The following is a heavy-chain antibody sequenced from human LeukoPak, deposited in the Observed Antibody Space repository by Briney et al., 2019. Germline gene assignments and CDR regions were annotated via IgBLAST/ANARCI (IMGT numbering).Heavy chain of an antibody. V-gene: IGHV3-48*02. D-gene: IGHD6-19*01. CDR1: GFIFSSYS. J-gene: IGHJ4*02. CDR2: ISSSISFI. Sequence: GGSLRLSYAASGFIFSSYSMNWVRQAPGKGLEWVSYISSSISFIYYSDSVKGRFIISRDNAKNSLYLQMNSLRDDDTAVYYCARDHGPSRGWTRGAFDNWGQGTLVTVSS. CDR3: ARDHGPSRGWTRGAFDN.